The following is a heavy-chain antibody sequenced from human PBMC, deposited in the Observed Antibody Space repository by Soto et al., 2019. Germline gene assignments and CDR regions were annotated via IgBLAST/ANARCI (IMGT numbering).Heavy chain of an antibody. CDR1: DGSISSSSYY. Sequence: PSETLSLTCTVSDGSISSSSYYWGWIRQPPGKGLEWIGSIYYSGSTYYNPSLKSRVTISVDTSKNQFSLKLSSVTAADTAVYYCARLWATVTTLRNYYYGMDVWGQGTTVTVSS. CDR2: IYYSGST. D-gene: IGHD4-17*01. J-gene: IGHJ6*02. V-gene: IGHV4-39*01. CDR3: ARLWATVTTLRNYYYGMDV.